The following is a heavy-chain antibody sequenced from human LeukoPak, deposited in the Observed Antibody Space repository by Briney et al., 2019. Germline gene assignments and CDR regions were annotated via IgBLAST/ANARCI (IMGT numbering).Heavy chain of an antibody. J-gene: IGHJ4*02. CDR3: ASRSSIWSGYQDTLYYFDS. D-gene: IGHD3-3*01. V-gene: IGHV4-59*01. CDR1: GGSISSYY. Sequence: SETLSLTCTVSGGSISSYYWSWIRQPPGKRLEWIGHIYYSGSTNYNPSLKSRVAISVDTSKNQFSLKLSSVTAADTAVYYCASRSSIWSGYQDTLYYFDSWGQGTLVTVSS. CDR2: IYYSGST.